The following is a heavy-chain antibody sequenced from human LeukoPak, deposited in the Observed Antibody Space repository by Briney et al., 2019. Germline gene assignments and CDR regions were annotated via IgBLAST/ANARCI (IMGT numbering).Heavy chain of an antibody. V-gene: IGHV1-18*01. D-gene: IGHD3-22*01. Sequence: ASVKVSCKASGYTFTSYGISWVRQAPGQGLEWMGWISAYNGNTNYAQKLQGRVTMTTDTSTSTAYMELRSLRSDDTAVYYCARGGSHYDSSGYLLDDAFDIWGQGTMATVSS. CDR1: GYTFTSYG. CDR2: ISAYNGNT. J-gene: IGHJ3*02. CDR3: ARGGSHYDSSGYLLDDAFDI.